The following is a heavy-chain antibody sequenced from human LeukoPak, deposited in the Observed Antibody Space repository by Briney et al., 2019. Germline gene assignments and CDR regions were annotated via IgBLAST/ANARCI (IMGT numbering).Heavy chain of an antibody. D-gene: IGHD6-6*01. CDR2: ISSSGSTI. V-gene: IGHV3-48*03. J-gene: IGHJ1*01. CDR3: AKPPGSSGAEYFQH. CDR1: GFTFSSYE. Sequence: PGGSLRLSCAASGFTFSSYEMNWVRQAPGKGLEWVSYISSSGSTIYYADSVKGRFTISRDNSKNTLYLQMNSLRAEDTAVYYCAKPPGSSGAEYFQHWGQGTLVTVSS.